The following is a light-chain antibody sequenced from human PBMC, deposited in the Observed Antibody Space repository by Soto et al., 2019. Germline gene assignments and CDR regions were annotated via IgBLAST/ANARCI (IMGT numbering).Light chain of an antibody. CDR2: AVT. J-gene: IGLJ1*01. CDR3: AAWDDSLNAYV. V-gene: IGLV2-8*01. Sequence: QSALTQPPSASGSPGQSVTISCTGTRSDVGGYNYVSWYQQYPGKAPKLIIYAVTERPSGVPDRFSGSKSGNTASLAISGLQSEDEADYYCAAWDDSLNAYVFGTGTKLTVL. CDR1: RSDVGGYNY.